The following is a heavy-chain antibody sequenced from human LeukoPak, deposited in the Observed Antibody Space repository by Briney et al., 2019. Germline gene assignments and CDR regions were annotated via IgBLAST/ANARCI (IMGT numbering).Heavy chain of an antibody. V-gene: IGHV3-7*01. CDR1: GFTFSSYW. J-gene: IGHJ2*01. D-gene: IGHD3-9*01. CDR2: IKQDGSEK. Sequence: GGSLRLSCAASGFTFSSYWMSWVRQAPGKGLEWVANIKQDGSEKYYVDSVKGRFTISRDNAKNSLYLQMNSLRAEDTAVYYCARDQRLLLRYFDLYWYFDLWGRGTLVTVSS. CDR3: ARDQRLLLRYFDLYWYFDL.